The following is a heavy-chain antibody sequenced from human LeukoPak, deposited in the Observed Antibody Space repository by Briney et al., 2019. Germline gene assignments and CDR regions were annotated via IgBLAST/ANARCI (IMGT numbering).Heavy chain of an antibody. V-gene: IGHV1-2*02. Sequence: ASVKVSCKASGYTLSGYDIHWVRQAPGQGLEWLGWINPNSGETNYAQKFQGGVTLTRDTSISTFYMEVSRLRSDDTAVYFCTRYNWNDVVSALDYWGQGTLVTVSS. CDR1: GYTLSGYD. CDR3: TRYNWNDVVSALDY. D-gene: IGHD1-1*01. CDR2: INPNSGET. J-gene: IGHJ4*02.